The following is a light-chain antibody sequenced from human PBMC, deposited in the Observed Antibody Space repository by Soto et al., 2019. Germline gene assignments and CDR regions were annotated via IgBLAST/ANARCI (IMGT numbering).Light chain of an antibody. CDR3: QQYNTYSWT. Sequence: DIQMTQSPSTLSSSVGESVTISCRATQTVSNFLAWYQQKPGKAPKLLIYDASTLESGVPSRFRGSGSGTEFTLTISSLQPDDFATYYCQQYNTYSWTFGQGTKVDI. CDR1: QTVSNF. CDR2: DAS. J-gene: IGKJ1*01. V-gene: IGKV1-5*01.